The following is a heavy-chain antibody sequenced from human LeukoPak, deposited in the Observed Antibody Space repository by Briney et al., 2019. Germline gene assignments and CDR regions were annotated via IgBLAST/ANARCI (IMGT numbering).Heavy chain of an antibody. J-gene: IGHJ6*02. CDR2: IYYSGST. V-gene: IGHV4-31*03. CDR1: GGSISSGGYY. D-gene: IGHD2-2*01. Sequence: SQTLSLTCTVSGGSISSGGYYWSWIRQHPGKGLEWIGYIYYSGSTYYNPSLKSRVTISVDTSKNQFSLKLSSVTAADTAVYYCAGGSLVPAAILYYYYGMDVWGQGTTVTVSS. CDR3: AGGSLVPAAILYYYYGMDV.